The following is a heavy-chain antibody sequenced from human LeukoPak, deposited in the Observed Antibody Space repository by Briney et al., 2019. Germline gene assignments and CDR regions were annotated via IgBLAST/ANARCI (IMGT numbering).Heavy chain of an antibody. V-gene: IGHV3-30*03. CDR3: ASSADSSSWQYYYYYGMDV. J-gene: IGHJ6*02. Sequence: GGSLRLSCVVSGFTFSSYGFHWVRQAPGKGLEWVAVISYDGSNKYYADSVKGRFTISRDNSKNTLYLQMNSLRAEDTAVYYCASSADSSSWQYYYYYGMDVWGQGTTVTVSS. D-gene: IGHD6-13*01. CDR2: ISYDGSNK. CDR1: GFTFSSYG.